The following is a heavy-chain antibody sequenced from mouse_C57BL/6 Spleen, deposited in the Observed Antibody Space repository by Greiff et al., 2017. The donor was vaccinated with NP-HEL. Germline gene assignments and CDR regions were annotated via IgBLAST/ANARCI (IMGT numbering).Heavy chain of an antibody. V-gene: IGHV1-26*01. Sequence: VQLQQSGPELVKPGASVKISCKASGYTFTDYYMNWVKQSHGKSLEWIGDINPNNGGTSYNQKFKGKATLTVDKSSSTAYMELRSLTSEDSAVYYCARFEDGFAYWGQGTLVTVSA. CDR3: ARFEDGFAY. J-gene: IGHJ3*01. CDR1: GYTFTDYY. CDR2: INPNNGGT.